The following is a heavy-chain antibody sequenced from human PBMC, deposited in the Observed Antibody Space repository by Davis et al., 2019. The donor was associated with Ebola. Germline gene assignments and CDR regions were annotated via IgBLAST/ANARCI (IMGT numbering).Heavy chain of an antibody. J-gene: IGHJ5*02. D-gene: IGHD3-16*02. CDR1: GGSIISSSSY. CDR3: ARITYYDYVWGSYRYVGWFDP. V-gene: IGHV4-39*01. CDR2: IYYSGST. Sequence: GSLRLSCTVSGGSIISSSSYWGWIRQPPGKGLEWIGSIYYSGSTYYNPSLKSRVTISVDTSKNQFSLKLSSVTAADTAVYYCARITYYDYVWGSYRYVGWFDPWGQGTLVTVSS.